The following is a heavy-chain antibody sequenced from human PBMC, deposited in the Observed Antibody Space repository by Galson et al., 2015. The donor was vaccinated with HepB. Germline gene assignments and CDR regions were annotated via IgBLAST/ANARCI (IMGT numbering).Heavy chain of an antibody. J-gene: IGHJ5*02. CDR3: ARDRTGYSSTFFSS. CDR2: INTNTGNP. CDR1: GYTFSSYT. V-gene: IGHV7-4-1*02. Sequence: SVKVSCKASGYTFSSYTMNWVRQAPGQGLEWMGWINTNTGNPTYAQGFTGRFVFSLDSSVSTTYLQISSLKAEDTAVYFCARDRTGYSSTFFSSWGQGTLVTVSS. D-gene: IGHD6-13*01.